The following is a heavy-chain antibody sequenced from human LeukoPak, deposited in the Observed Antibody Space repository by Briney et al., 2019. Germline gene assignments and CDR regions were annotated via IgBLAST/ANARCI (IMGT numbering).Heavy chain of an antibody. CDR2: IYTSGSP. Sequence: ASETLSLTCTVSVGSINLYFWRWLRQPAGKGLEWIGRIYTSGSPNYNPSLKSRVTMSVDTSKTQFSLKLRPVTAADTAVYYCAKTSLCSESSAYYPPLERYYFDYWGQGTLVTVSS. D-gene: IGHD3-22*01. CDR3: AKTSLCSESSAYYPPLERYYFDY. CDR1: VGSINLYF. V-gene: IGHV4-4*07. J-gene: IGHJ4*02.